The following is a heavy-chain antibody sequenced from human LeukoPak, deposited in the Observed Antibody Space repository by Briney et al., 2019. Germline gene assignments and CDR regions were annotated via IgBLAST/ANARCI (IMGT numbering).Heavy chain of an antibody. CDR3: AKYDKAYYYGSGSYY. Sequence: GGSLRLSCAASGFTFSGYAVNWVRQAPGKGLEWVSTISGSGGSTYYADSVKGRFTISRGNSKNTLYLQMNSLRAEDTAVYYCAKYDKAYYYGSGSYYWGQGTLVTVSS. V-gene: IGHV3-23*01. CDR2: ISGSGGST. J-gene: IGHJ4*02. CDR1: GFTFSGYA. D-gene: IGHD3-10*01.